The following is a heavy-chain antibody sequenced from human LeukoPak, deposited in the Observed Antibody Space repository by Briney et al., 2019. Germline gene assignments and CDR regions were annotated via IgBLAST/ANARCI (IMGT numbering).Heavy chain of an antibody. V-gene: IGHV1-18*01. D-gene: IGHD3-10*01. J-gene: IGHJ4*02. Sequence: ASVKVSCKAPGYTFTSYGISWVRQAPGQGLEWMGWISAYNGNTNYAQKLQGRVTMTTDTSTSTAYMELRSLRSDDTAVYYCARDLFGRGSGSYYGYWGQGTLVTVSS. CDR3: ARDLFGRGSGSYYGY. CDR1: GYTFTSYG. CDR2: ISAYNGNT.